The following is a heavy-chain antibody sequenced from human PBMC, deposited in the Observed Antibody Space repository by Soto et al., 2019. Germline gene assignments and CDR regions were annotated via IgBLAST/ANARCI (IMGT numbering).Heavy chain of an antibody. CDR2: IYPGDSDT. Sequence: GESLKISCKGSGYSFPSYWIGWVRQMPGKGLEWMGIIYPGDSDTRYSPSFQGQVTISADKSISTAYLQWSSLKASDTAMYYCARHTELGYCTNGVCYHFDYWGQGTLVTVSS. V-gene: IGHV5-51*01. J-gene: IGHJ4*02. CDR1: GYSFPSYW. D-gene: IGHD2-8*01. CDR3: ARHTELGYCTNGVCYHFDY.